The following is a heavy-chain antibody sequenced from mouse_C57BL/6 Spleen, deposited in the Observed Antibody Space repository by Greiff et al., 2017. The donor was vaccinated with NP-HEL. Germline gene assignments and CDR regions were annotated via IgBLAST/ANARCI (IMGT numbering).Heavy chain of an antibody. CDR3: ARRRAPGAMDY. CDR2: IDPSDSYT. CDR1: GYTFTSYW. J-gene: IGHJ4*01. V-gene: IGHV1-69*01. Sequence: QVHVKQPGAELVMPGASVKLSCKASGYTFTSYWMHWVKQRPGQGLEWIGEIDPSDSYTNYNQKFKGKSTLTVDKSSSTAYMQLSSLTSEDSAVYYCARRRAPGAMDYWGQGTSVTVSS. D-gene: IGHD3-3*01.